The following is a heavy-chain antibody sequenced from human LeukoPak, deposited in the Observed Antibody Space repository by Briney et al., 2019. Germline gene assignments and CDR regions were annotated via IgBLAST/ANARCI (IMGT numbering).Heavy chain of an antibody. CDR1: GYTFTSYY. V-gene: IGHV1-46*01. Sequence: VASVKVSCKASGYTFTSYYMHWVRQAPGQGLEWMGIINPSGGSTSYAQKFQGRVTMTRDTSTSTVYMELSRLRSDDTAVYYCASPYCSSTSCYSQAAFDIWGQGTMVTVSS. J-gene: IGHJ3*02. CDR3: ASPYCSSTSCYSQAAFDI. CDR2: INPSGGST. D-gene: IGHD2-2*02.